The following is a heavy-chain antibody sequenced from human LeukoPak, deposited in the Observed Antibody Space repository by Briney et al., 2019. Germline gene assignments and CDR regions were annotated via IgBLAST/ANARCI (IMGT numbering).Heavy chain of an antibody. Sequence: PSETLSLTCTVSGGSISSYYWSWIRQPPGKGLEWIGYIYYTGSTNYNPSLRSRVTISVDTSKNQSSLELSSVTAADTAVYYCARVGFGNTPHPIDYWGQGALVTVSS. CDR3: ARVGFGNTPHPIDY. CDR2: IYYTGST. D-gene: IGHD4-23*01. J-gene: IGHJ4*02. CDR1: GGSISSYY. V-gene: IGHV4-59*01.